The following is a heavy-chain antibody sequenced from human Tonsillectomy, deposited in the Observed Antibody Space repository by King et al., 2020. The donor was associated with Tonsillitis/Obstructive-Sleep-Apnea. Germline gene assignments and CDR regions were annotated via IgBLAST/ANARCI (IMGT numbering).Heavy chain of an antibody. CDR2: IYHSGST. CDR1: GGSISSSTYY. D-gene: IGHD2-2*02. V-gene: IGHV4-39*01. Sequence: QLQESGPGLVKPSETLSLTCTVAGGSISSSTYYWGWIRQSPGKGLEWIGSIYHSGSTHYNPSPKSRATKSVDMSNNQSSLKLTSVTAADTAVYYCARSPCSTSCYRGDYWGQGTLVTVSS. J-gene: IGHJ4*02. CDR3: ARSPCSTSCYRGDY.